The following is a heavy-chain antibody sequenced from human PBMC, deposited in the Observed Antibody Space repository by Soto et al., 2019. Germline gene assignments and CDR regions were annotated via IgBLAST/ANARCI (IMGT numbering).Heavy chain of an antibody. J-gene: IGHJ5*02. CDR1: GGSFSGYY. CDR3: ARGLSLSIAARNWCDP. D-gene: IGHD6-6*01. Sequence: SETLYLTCAVYGGSFSGYYWSWIRQPPGKGLEWIGEINHSGSTNYNPSLKSRVTISVDTSKNQFSLKLSSVTAADTAVYYCARGLSLSIAARNWCDPWGQGTLVTVSS. CDR2: INHSGST. V-gene: IGHV4-34*01.